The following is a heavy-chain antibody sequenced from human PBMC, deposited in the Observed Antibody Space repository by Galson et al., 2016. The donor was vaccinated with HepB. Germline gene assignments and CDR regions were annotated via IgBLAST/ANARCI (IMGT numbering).Heavy chain of an antibody. D-gene: IGHD3-3*01. CDR3: AKDNSVTILGEARGLDV. Sequence: SLRLSCAASGFTFDDYAMHWVRQAPGKGLEWVSGITWNSGFIAYADSVKGRFTISRDNAKNSLYLQMNSLRNEDTALYYCAKDNSVTILGEARGLDVWGQGTTVTVSS. J-gene: IGHJ6*02. V-gene: IGHV3-9*01. CDR2: ITWNSGFI. CDR1: GFTFDDYA.